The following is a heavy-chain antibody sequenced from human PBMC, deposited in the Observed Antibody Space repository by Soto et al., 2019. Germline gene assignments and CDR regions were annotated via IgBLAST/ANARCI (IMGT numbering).Heavy chain of an antibody. CDR1: GYTFTSYG. CDR2: ISAYNGNT. CDR3: ARDTLRLGELSFNAFSI. V-gene: IGHV1-18*01. D-gene: IGHD3-16*02. Sequence: ASVKVSCKASGYTFTSYGISWVRQAPGQGLEWMGWISAYNGNTNYAQKLQGRVTMTTDTSTSTAYMELRSLRSDDTAVYYCARDTLRLGELSFNAFSIWGQGRMVTV. J-gene: IGHJ3*02.